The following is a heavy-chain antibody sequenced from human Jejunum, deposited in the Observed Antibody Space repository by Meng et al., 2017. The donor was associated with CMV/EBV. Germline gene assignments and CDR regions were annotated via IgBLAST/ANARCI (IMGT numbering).Heavy chain of an antibody. J-gene: IGHJ4*02. CDR1: GFPFSDYS. CDR2: ISDRGGYI. CDR3: AREYSTAVVGRDY. V-gene: IGHV3-21*01. Sequence: SGFPFSDYSMNWVRQAPGKGLEWVSSISDRGGYIYYADSVRGRFTISRDNAKSSLYLYVNTLRAEDTAVYYCAREYSTAVVGRDYWGQGTLVTVSS. D-gene: IGHD2-2*01.